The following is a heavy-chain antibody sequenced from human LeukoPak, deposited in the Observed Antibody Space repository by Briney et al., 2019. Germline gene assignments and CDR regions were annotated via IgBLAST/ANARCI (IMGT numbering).Heavy chain of an antibody. CDR1: GFTFSSYA. D-gene: IGHD1-14*01. CDR3: ARDNPPNHIRYYFDC. J-gene: IGHJ4*02. CDR2: ISYDGSNK. V-gene: IGHV3-30-3*01. Sequence: QPGGSLILSCAASGFTFSSYAMHWVRQAPGKGLEWVAVISYDGSNKYYADSVKGRFTISRDNSKNTLYLQMNSLRAEDTAVYYCARDNPPNHIRYYFDCWGQGTLVTVSS.